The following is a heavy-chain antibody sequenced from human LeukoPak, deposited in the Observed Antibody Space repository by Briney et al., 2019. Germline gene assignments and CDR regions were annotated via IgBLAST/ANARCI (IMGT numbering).Heavy chain of an antibody. Sequence: GGSLRLSCVTSGFTFTNYGMHWVRQAPGKGLEWVTLIRSDASNVYYADSVKGRFTISRDDSKNTLYLQMNSLRTEDTAVYYCARYPGQHFRGYYMDVWGKGTTVTVSS. J-gene: IGHJ6*03. CDR2: IRSDASNV. CDR3: ARYPGQHFRGYYMDV. V-gene: IGHV3-30*02. CDR1: GFTFTNYG. D-gene: IGHD2-15*01.